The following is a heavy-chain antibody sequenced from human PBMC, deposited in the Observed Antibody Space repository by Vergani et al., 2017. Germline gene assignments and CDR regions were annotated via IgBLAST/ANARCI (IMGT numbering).Heavy chain of an antibody. V-gene: IGHV3-21*02. D-gene: IGHD6-13*01. Sequence: EVQLVESGGGLVKPGGSLRLSCAASGFTFSSYSMNWVRQPPGKGLEWVSSISSSSSYIYYADSVKGRFTISRDNAKNSLYLQMNSLRAEDTAVYYCARAGIAASGDDYWGQGTLVTVSS. J-gene: IGHJ4*02. CDR2: ISSSSSYI. CDR3: ARAGIAASGDDY. CDR1: GFTFSSYS.